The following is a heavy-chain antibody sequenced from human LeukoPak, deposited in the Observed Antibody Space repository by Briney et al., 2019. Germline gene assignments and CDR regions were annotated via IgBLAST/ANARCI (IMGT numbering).Heavy chain of an antibody. CDR2: INSDGSNT. Sequence: PGGSLRLSCATSGFTFSSYWMNWVRQAPGKGLVWVSRINSDGSNTKYADFVKGRFTISRDNAKNSLYLQMNSLRAEDTAVYYCAREDSGGSCYDYWGQGTLVTVSS. CDR1: GFTFSSYW. J-gene: IGHJ4*02. D-gene: IGHD2-15*01. CDR3: AREDSGGSCYDY. V-gene: IGHV3-74*01.